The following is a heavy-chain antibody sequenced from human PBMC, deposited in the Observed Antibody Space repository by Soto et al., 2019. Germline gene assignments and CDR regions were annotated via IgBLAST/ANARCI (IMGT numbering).Heavy chain of an antibody. CDR2: IYLDDDK. J-gene: IGHJ6*02. V-gene: IGHV2-5*02. D-gene: IGHD2-8*02. CDR1: GFSLTTSGLG. Sequence: QITWKESGHTLVQPTQPLTLTCTFSGFSLTTSGLGVCWIRQPQGKALEWLVLIYLDDDKRYSPSLKNRLTITKDNSRTQVVLTLSDLDPVDTATYYFAHQSLVPFGMDVWGQGTTVTVAS. CDR3: AHQSLVPFGMDV.